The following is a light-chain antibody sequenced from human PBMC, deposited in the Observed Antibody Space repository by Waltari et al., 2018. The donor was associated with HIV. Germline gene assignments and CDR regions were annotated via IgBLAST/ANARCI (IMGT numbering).Light chain of an antibody. CDR3: LQFHTLPLT. J-gene: IGKJ4*01. CDR1: HDITKK. Sequence: QMTQSPSSLSASVGDRVTITCQASHDITKKFSWYQQKPGKAPNLLISDASTLAPGVPSRFSGSGSGTHFSLSIGSLQPEDIATYFCLQFHTLPLTFGAGTKVEIK. CDR2: DAS. V-gene: IGKV1-33*01.